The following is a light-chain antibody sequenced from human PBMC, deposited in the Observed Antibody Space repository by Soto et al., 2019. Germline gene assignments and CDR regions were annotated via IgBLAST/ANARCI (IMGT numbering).Light chain of an antibody. V-gene: IGKV3-20*01. J-gene: IGKJ1*01. CDR2: GAS. CDR1: QSVSSNY. Sequence: EIVLTQSPGTLSLSPGERATLSCRATQSVSSNYLAWYQQKPGQAPRLLIYGASSRATGIPDRFSGSVSGTDFTLIISRLAHEDFAVYYCQQYGSSWTFGQGTKLEIK. CDR3: QQYGSSWT.